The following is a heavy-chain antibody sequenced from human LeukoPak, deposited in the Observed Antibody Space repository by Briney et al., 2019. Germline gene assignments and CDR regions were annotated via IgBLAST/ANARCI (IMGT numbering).Heavy chain of an antibody. J-gene: IGHJ5*02. Sequence: ASVKISCKTSGYTFTGNFMHWVRQAPGQGPEWMGWINPNNGDTNYAQKFQGRVTMTRDTSISTVYMELSRLRSDDTAVYYCARAPPITRGPFDPWGQGTLVTVSS. CDR1: GYTFTGNF. CDR3: ARAPPITRGPFDP. V-gene: IGHV1-2*02. CDR2: INPNNGDT. D-gene: IGHD3-10*01.